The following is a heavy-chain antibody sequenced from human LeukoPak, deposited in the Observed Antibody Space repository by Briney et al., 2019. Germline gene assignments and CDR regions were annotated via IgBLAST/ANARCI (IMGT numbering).Heavy chain of an antibody. Sequence: SGTLSLTCAVSGGSISSSNWWSWVRQPPGKGLEWIGYSHYSGNTNYNPSLKSRVTISVDTSKSQFSLKLISVTAADTAVYYCARHGHDTGGFEAHFDYWGQGTLVTVPS. CDR1: GGSISSSNW. CDR2: SHYSGNT. J-gene: IGHJ4*02. CDR3: ARHGHDTGGFEAHFDY. D-gene: IGHD2-8*02. V-gene: IGHV4-4*02.